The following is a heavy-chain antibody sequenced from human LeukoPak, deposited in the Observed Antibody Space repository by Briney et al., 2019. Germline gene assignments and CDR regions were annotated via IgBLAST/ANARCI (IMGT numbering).Heavy chain of an antibody. V-gene: IGHV3-9*01. J-gene: IGHJ4*02. CDR1: EFSVGSNY. CDR2: ISWKSGTI. D-gene: IGHD3-9*01. Sequence: GGSLRLSCAASEFSVGSNYMTWVRQAPGKGLEWVSGISWKSGTIAYADSVKGRFTISRDNAQNSVYLEMDSLRVEDTALFFFKQKTAYDILTGYQFDFWGQGTRVTVSS. CDR3: KQKTAYDILTGYQFDF.